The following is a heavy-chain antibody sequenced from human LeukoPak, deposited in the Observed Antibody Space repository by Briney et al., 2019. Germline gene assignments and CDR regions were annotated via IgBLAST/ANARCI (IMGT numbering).Heavy chain of an antibody. V-gene: IGHV3-30*04. CDR1: GFTFSSYA. CDR3: ARAVSASGSSPFDY. J-gene: IGHJ4*02. D-gene: IGHD3-10*01. Sequence: GGSLRLSCAASGFTFSSYAMHWVRQAPGKGLEWVAVISYDGSNKYYADSVKGRFTISRDNSKNTLYLQMNSLRAEDTAVYYCARAVSASGSSPFDYWGQETLVTVSS. CDR2: ISYDGSNK.